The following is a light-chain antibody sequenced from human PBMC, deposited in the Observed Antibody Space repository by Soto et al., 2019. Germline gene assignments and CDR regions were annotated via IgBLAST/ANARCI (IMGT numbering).Light chain of an antibody. J-gene: IGKJ1*01. V-gene: IGKV2-28*01. CDR3: MQSLQIPWT. CDR2: LGS. Sequence: DIVMTQSPLSLPVIPGEPASISCRPSQSLLHSNGYNYLDWYVQKPGQSPQLLIYLGSNRASGVPDRISGSGSGTDVTLKISRVEAEDVGVYYCMQSLQIPWTFGQGTKVEIK. CDR1: QSLLHSNGYNY.